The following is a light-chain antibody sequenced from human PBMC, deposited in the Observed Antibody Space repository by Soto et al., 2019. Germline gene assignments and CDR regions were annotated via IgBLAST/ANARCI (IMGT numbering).Light chain of an antibody. CDR3: SSYTSSSTLWV. CDR1: SSDVGEENY. J-gene: IGLJ3*02. V-gene: IGLV2-14*01. CDR2: EVS. Sequence: QSALTQPPSASGSPGQSVTITCSGTSSDVGEENYVSWYQQHPGKAPKLMIYEVSNRPSGVSNRFSGSKSGNTASLTISGLQAEDEADYYCSSYTSSSTLWVFGGGTKLTVL.